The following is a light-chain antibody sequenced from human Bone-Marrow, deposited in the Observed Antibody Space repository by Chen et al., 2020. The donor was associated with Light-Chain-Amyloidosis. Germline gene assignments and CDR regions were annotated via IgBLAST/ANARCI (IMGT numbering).Light chain of an antibody. Sequence: SYVLTQPSSVSVAPGPTATIACGGNNIGSTSVHWYQQTPSQAPLLVVYDDSDRPSGIPERLSGSNSGNTATLTISRVEAGDEADYYCQVWDRSSERPVFGGGTKLTVL. CDR2: DDS. J-gene: IGLJ3*02. CDR3: QVWDRSSERPV. V-gene: IGLV3-21*02. CDR1: NIGSTS.